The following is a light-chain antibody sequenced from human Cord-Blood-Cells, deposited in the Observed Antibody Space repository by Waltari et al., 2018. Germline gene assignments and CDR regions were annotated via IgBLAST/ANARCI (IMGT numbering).Light chain of an antibody. J-gene: IGLJ2*01. Sequence: QFSLTQPPSAAGSPGQSVTISCTGPSSDVGGYKYASWYQQHPGKAPPLMICEVSKRPSGVPERLSGSKSGNTASLTVSGLQAEDEADYYCSSYAGSNYFVVFGGGTKLTVL. V-gene: IGLV2-8*01. CDR2: EVS. CDR1: SSDVGGYKY. CDR3: SSYAGSNYFVV.